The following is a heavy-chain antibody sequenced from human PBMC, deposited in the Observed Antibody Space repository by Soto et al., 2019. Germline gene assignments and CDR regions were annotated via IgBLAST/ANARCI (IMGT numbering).Heavy chain of an antibody. V-gene: IGHV3-33*01. CDR3: ARDSGSSHSPAGY. CDR2: IWYDGSNK. J-gene: IGHJ4*02. CDR1: GFTFSSYG. Sequence: QVQLVESGRGVVQPGRSLRLSCAASGFTFSSYGMHWVRQAPGKGLEWVAVIWYDGSNKYYADSVKGRFTISRDNSKNTLYLQMNSLRAEDTAVYYCARDSGSSHSPAGYWGQGTLVTVSS. D-gene: IGHD1-26*01.